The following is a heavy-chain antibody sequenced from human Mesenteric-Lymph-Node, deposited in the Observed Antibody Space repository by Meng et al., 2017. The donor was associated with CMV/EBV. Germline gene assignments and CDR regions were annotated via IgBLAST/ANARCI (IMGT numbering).Heavy chain of an antibody. CDR1: EFTFSRYS. D-gene: IGHD6-6*01. V-gene: IGHV3-48*04. CDR3: AREAAIAAPYFDY. Sequence: GESLKISCVASEFTFSRYSMTWVRQAPGKGPELVSYISSSGTTISYADSVKGRFTISRDNGKNSLYLQMTSLRGEDTAVYYCAREAAIAAPYFDYWGQGTLVTVSS. J-gene: IGHJ4*02. CDR2: ISSSGTTI.